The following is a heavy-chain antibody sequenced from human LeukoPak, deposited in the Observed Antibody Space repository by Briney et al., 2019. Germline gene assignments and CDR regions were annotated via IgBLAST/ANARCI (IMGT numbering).Heavy chain of an antibody. V-gene: IGHV3-33*01. CDR2: IWYDGSNK. Sequence: GGSLRLSCAASGFTFSSYGMHWVRQAPGKGLEWVAVIWYDGSNKYYADSVKGRFTISRDNSKNTLYLQMNSLRAEDTAMYYCATNSVAATLEHWGQGTLVTVSS. CDR3: ATNSVAATLEH. J-gene: IGHJ4*02. CDR1: GFTFSSYG. D-gene: IGHD2-15*01.